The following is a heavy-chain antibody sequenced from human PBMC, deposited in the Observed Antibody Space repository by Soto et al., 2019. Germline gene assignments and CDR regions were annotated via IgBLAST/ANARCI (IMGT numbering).Heavy chain of an antibody. V-gene: IGHV3-23*01. J-gene: IGHJ4*02. CDR3: AKGSAFECKGAICYPFDH. Sequence: LRLSCTASGFTFSNYAINWVRLAPGKRLEWVSSVIGSGVNVFYADSVKGRFTISRDNSKNTVYLEMNSLRADDTAEYFCAKGSAFECKGAICYPFDHWGRGTLVTVSS. CDR2: VIGSGVNV. CDR1: GFTFSNYA. D-gene: IGHD3-10*01.